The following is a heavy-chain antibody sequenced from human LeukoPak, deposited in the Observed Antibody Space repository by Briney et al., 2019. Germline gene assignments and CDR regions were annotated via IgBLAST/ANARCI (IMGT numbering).Heavy chain of an antibody. V-gene: IGHV3-21*01. J-gene: IGHJ4*02. Sequence: GGSLRLSCAASGFTFSSCSMNWVRQAPGKGLEWVSSISSSSSYIYYADSVKGRFTISRDNAKNSLYLQMNSLRAEDTAVYYCARVDGYCSGGSCYIEDYWGQGTLVTVSS. CDR1: GFTFSSCS. CDR2: ISSSSSYI. CDR3: ARVDGYCSGGSCYIEDY. D-gene: IGHD2-15*01.